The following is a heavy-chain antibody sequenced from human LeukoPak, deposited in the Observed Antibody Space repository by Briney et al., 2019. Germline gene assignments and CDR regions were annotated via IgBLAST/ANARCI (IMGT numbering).Heavy chain of an antibody. J-gene: IGHJ4*02. V-gene: IGHV5-51*01. D-gene: IGHD2-2*01. CDR1: GYSFTSYW. CDR2: IYPGDSDT. CDR3: ARRSYCSSTSCFTLDY. Sequence: GESLKISCKGSGYSFTSYWIGWVRQMPGKGLEWMGIIYPGDSDTRYSPSFQGQVTISADKSTSTAYLQWSSLKASDTAMYYCARRSYCSSTSCFTLDYWGQGTLVTVSS.